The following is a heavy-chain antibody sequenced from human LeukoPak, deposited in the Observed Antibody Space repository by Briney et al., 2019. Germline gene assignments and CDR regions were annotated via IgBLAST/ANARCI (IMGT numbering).Heavy chain of an antibody. D-gene: IGHD5-12*01. Sequence: GGSLRLSCAASGFTFSSYGMHWVRQAPGKGLEWVSYISSSGNIVYYTDSVKGRFTISRDNAKNSLFLQMNSLRAEDTAVYFCASFQWLRYFDFWGQGTLVTVSS. J-gene: IGHJ4*02. CDR3: ASFQWLRYFDF. CDR2: ISSSGNIV. CDR1: GFTFSSYG. V-gene: IGHV3-48*04.